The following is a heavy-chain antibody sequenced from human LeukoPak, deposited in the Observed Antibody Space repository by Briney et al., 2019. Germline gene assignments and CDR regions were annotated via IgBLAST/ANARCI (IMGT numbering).Heavy chain of an antibody. Sequence: ASVKVSCKTSGYTFSNYGISWVRQAPGQGLEWMGWISAYNGNTNYAQKLQGRVTMTTDTSTSTAYMELRSLRSDDTAVYYCARDSPYDYVWGSYRFDYWGQGTLVTVSS. CDR1: GYTFSNYG. CDR3: ARDSPYDYVWGSYRFDY. D-gene: IGHD3-16*02. J-gene: IGHJ4*02. CDR2: ISAYNGNT. V-gene: IGHV1-18*01.